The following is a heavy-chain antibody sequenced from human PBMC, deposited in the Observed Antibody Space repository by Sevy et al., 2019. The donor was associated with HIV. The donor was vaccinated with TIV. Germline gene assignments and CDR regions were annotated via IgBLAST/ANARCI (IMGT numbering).Heavy chain of an antibody. CDR2: INHSGST. CDR3: ARQQRGRRLQWNYYYMDV. D-gene: IGHD6-25*01. CDR1: GGSFSGYY. Sequence: SETLSLTCSVYGGSFSGYYWSWIRQPPGKGLEWIGEINHSGSTNYNPSLKSRVTISVDTSKNQFSLKLSSVTAADTAVYYCARQQRGRRLQWNYYYMDVWGKGTTVTVSS. J-gene: IGHJ6*03. V-gene: IGHV4-34*01.